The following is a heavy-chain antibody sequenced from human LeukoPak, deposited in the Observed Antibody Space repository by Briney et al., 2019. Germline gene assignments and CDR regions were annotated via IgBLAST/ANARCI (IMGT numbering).Heavy chain of an antibody. CDR2: IYYSGST. D-gene: IGHD2-15*01. V-gene: IGHV4-59*01. CDR3: ARQGSYPLFDP. J-gene: IGHJ5*02. Sequence: SETLSLTCTVSGGSISRYYWSWIRQPPGKGLEWIGYIYYSGSTNYNPSLKSRVTISVDTSKNQFSLKLSSVTAADTAVYYCARQGSYPLFDPWGQGTLVTVSS. CDR1: GGSISRYY.